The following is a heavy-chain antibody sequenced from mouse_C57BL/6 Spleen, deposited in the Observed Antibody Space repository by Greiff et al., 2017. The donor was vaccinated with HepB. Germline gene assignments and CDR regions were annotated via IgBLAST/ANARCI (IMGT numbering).Heavy chain of an antibody. CDR1: GYTFTSYG. D-gene: IGHD4-1*01. J-gene: IGHJ2*01. Sequence: QVQLQQSGAELARPGASVKLSCKASGYTFTSYGISWVKQRTGQGLEWIGEIYPRSGNTYYNEKFKGKATLTADKSSSTAYMELRSLTSEDSAVYFCARGGLTGGGFDYWGQGTTLTVSS. CDR3: ARGGLTGGGFDY. V-gene: IGHV1-81*01. CDR2: IYPRSGNT.